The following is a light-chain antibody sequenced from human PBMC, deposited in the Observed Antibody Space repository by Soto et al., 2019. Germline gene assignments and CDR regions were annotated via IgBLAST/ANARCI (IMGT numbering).Light chain of an antibody. CDR3: QQRNSWPLT. V-gene: IGKV3-11*01. Sequence: VLTQSPATPSLSTGERATLSCRASQDVGKFLVWYHQKPGLSPSLVIYEASKRATDIPDRFSGSGSGTAFTLTINRLEPEDVGFYYCQQRNSWPLTFGGGTKVDIK. CDR2: EAS. J-gene: IGKJ4*01. CDR1: QDVGKF.